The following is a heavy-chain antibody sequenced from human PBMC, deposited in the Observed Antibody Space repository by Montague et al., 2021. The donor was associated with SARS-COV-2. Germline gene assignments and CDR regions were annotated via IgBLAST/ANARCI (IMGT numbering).Heavy chain of an antibody. D-gene: IGHD7-27*01. J-gene: IGHJ6*01. CDR3: ARLSGVAPRCYYECLDV. CDR1: GFSLRTAETC. V-gene: IGHV2-70*11. CDR2: IDWDGDK. Sequence: VKPTQTLTLTCTFSGFSLRTAETCVSWIRQPPGKAPQWLARIDWDGDKYYSRTLETRVSTSTDTAKTQVVLTMTNVDPMDTATYYCARLSGVAPRCYYECLDVWGQGTAVTVSS.